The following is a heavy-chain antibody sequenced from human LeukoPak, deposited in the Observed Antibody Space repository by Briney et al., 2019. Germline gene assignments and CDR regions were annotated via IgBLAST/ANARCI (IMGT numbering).Heavy chain of an antibody. J-gene: IGHJ3*02. V-gene: IGHV3-23*01. CDR3: AKDRITIFGVVTTGAFDI. CDR1: GFTFSSYA. D-gene: IGHD3-3*01. Sequence: GGSLRLSCAASGFTFSSYAMSWVRQALGKGLEWVSAISGSGGSTYYADSVKGRFTISRDNSKNTLYLQMNSLRAEDTAVYYCAKDRITIFGVVTTGAFDIWGQGTMVTVSS. CDR2: ISGSGGST.